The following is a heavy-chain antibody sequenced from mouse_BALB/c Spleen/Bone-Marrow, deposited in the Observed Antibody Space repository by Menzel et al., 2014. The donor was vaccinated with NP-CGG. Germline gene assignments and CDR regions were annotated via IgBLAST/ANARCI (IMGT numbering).Heavy chain of an antibody. CDR3: ARHNYDETWFAY. CDR2: ISNGGGST. Sequence: EVQRVESGGGLVQPGGSLKLSCATSGFTFSDYYMYWVRQTPEKRLEWVAYISNGGGSTCYPDTVKGRFTISRDNAKNTLYLQMSRLKSEDTAMYYCARHNYDETWFAYWGQGTLVTVSA. J-gene: IGHJ3*01. V-gene: IGHV5-12*02. CDR1: GFTFSDYY. D-gene: IGHD2-4*01.